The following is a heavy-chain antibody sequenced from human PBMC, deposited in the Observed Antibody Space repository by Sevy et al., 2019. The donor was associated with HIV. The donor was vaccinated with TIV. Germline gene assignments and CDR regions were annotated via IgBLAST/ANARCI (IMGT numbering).Heavy chain of an antibody. D-gene: IGHD3-22*01. V-gene: IGHV3-23*01. CDR2: ISASGYST. J-gene: IGHJ4*02. CDR1: GIAFNTYA. Sequence: GGSLRLSCAASGIAFNTYAMFWVRQAPGKGLEWVSSISASGYSTYYADSVKGRFTLSRDNSRNTLDLQMNSLRADDTAVYYCAKDFSDVYYYDSSATVDYWGQGTLVTVSS. CDR3: AKDFSDVYYYDSSATVDY.